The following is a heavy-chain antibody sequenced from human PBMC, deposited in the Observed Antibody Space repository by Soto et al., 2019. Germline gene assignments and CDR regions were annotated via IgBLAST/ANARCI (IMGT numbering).Heavy chain of an antibody. CDR3: ARVKAGSYDWFDT. CDR2: INTDGSRT. V-gene: IGHV3-74*01. J-gene: IGHJ5*02. D-gene: IGHD3-10*01. Sequence: VQLVESGGGLVQPGGSLRLSCAASGFTFGNYWMHWVRQAPGKGLMWVSRINTDGSRTTYADSVKGRFAISRDNAKNTVYLQMNSLRAEDTAVYYCARVKAGSYDWFDTWNQGTLVTVSS. CDR1: GFTFGNYW.